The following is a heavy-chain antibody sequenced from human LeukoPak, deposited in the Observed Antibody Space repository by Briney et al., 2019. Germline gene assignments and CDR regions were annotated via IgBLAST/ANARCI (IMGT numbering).Heavy chain of an antibody. J-gene: IGHJ4*02. Sequence: GPSLRLSCAASGFTFATYAMQSVRQAPGKGLEWVSGITWNSRSIGYADSVKGRFTIPRDNAKNPLYLQMTRLRPEVTALYYCVEAAQGCLASWGQGTLVTVSS. CDR2: ITWNSRSI. V-gene: IGHV3-9*01. D-gene: IGHD2-15*01. CDR3: VEAAQGCLAS. CDR1: GFTFATYA.